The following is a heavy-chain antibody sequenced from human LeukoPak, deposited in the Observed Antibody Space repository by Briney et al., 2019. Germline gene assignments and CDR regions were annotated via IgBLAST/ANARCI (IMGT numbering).Heavy chain of an antibody. V-gene: IGHV3-23*01. J-gene: IGHJ4*02. CDR1: GFFVSSNY. D-gene: IGHD5-24*01. CDR2: ISGSGGST. CDR3: AKVGMVATILNYFDY. Sequence: GGSLRLSCAASGFFVSSNYMSWVRQAPGKGLEWVSAISGSGGSTYYADSVKGRFTISRDNSKNTLYLQMNSLRAEDTAVYYCAKVGMVATILNYFDYWGQGTLVTVSS.